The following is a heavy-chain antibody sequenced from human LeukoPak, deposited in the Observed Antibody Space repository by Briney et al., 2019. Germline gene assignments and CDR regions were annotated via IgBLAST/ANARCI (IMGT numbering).Heavy chain of an antibody. Sequence: ASVKVSCKASGYTFTSYYMHWVRQAPGQGLEWMGIINPSGGSTSYAQKLQGRVTMTTDTSTSTAYMELRSLRSDDTAVYYCARRTLVAGPDFDYWGQGTLVTVSS. CDR1: GYTFTSYY. CDR3: ARRTLVAGPDFDY. D-gene: IGHD6-19*01. V-gene: IGHV1-46*01. J-gene: IGHJ4*02. CDR2: INPSGGST.